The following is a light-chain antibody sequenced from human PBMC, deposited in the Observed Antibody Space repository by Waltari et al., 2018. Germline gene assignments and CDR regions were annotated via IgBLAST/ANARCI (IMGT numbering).Light chain of an antibody. J-gene: IGLJ2*01. CDR3: ATWDSSLSAVL. CDR2: DKH. Sequence: SVLTQPPSVSAAPGQKVTISCSGGSSYIGNNYVSWYQQVPGTAPKLLIYDKHERPSGMPDRFSGSKSGPSATLGITGLQTGDEADYYCATWDSSLSAVLFGGGTRLTVL. CDR1: SSYIGNNY. V-gene: IGLV1-51*01.